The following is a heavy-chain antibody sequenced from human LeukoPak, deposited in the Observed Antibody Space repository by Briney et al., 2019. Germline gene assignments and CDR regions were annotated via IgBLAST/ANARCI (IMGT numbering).Heavy chain of an antibody. CDR1: GLTFSSYS. CDR2: IRYDGSNK. CDR3: AKDQGGESDY. D-gene: IGHD3-16*01. V-gene: IGHV3-30*02. J-gene: IGHJ4*02. Sequence: GGSLRLSCAASGLTFSSYSMNWVRQAPGKGLEWVAFIRYDGSNKYYADSVKGRFTISRDNSKNTLYLQMNSLRAEDTAVYYCAKDQGGESDYWGQGTLVTVSS.